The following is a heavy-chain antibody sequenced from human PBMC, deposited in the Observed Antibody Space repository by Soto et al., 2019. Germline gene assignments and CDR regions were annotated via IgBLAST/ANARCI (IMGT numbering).Heavy chain of an antibody. D-gene: IGHD3-3*01. Sequence: GGSLRLSCAASGFTFSSYAMSWVRQAPGKGLEWVSAISGSGGSTYYADSVKGRFTISRDNSKNTLYLQMNSLRAEDTAVYYCAKDSKHYDFWSGYPVVGGVYYYMDVWGKGTTVTVSS. CDR1: GFTFSSYA. CDR3: AKDSKHYDFWSGYPVVGGVYYYMDV. CDR2: ISGSGGST. J-gene: IGHJ6*03. V-gene: IGHV3-23*01.